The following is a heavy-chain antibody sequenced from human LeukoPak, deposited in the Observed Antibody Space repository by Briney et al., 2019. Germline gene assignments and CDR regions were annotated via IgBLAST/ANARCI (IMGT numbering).Heavy chain of an antibody. CDR2: INPNSGGT. J-gene: IGHJ3*02. CDR1: GYSFTGYF. CDR3: ARNLPIGYSGHLGTFDI. V-gene: IGHV1-2*02. Sequence: GASVKVSYKASGYSFTGYFMHWVRQAPGQGLEWMGWINPNSGGTNYAQKLQGRVTMTRDTSISTAYVELSSLTSDDTAVYYCARNLPIGYSGHLGTFDIWGQGTMVTVSS. D-gene: IGHD1-26*01.